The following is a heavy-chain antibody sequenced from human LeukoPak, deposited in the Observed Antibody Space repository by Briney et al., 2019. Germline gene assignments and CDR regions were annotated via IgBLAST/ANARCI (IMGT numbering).Heavy chain of an antibody. J-gene: IGHJ6*02. CDR2: IYSGGST. D-gene: IGHD2-21*02. CDR3: ARAPYCGGDCYSIYYGMDV. V-gene: IGHV3-66*01. Sequence: GSLRLSCAASGFTVSSNYMSWVRQAPGKGLGGVSVIYSGGSTYYADSVKGRFTISRDNSKNTLYLQMNSLRAEDTAVYYCARAPYCGGDCYSIYYGMDVWGQGTTVTVSS. CDR1: GFTVSSNY.